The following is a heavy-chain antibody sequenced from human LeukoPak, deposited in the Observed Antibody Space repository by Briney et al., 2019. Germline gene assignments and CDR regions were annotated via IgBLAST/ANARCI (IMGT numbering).Heavy chain of an antibody. Sequence: GGSLRLSCAASGFTVTNNYMSWVRQASGKGLEWVSIIYSGGTTYYADSVKGRFTISRDNSKNTLYLQMNSLRAEDTAVYYCARAPSPLKTTVTTGDDYWGQGALVTVSS. CDR1: GFTVTNNY. J-gene: IGHJ4*02. CDR2: IYSGGTT. V-gene: IGHV3-66*01. D-gene: IGHD4-17*01. CDR3: ARAPSPLKTTVTTGDDY.